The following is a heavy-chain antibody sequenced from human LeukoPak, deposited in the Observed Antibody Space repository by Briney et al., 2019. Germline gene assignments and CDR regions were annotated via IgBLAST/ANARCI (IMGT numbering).Heavy chain of an antibody. V-gene: IGHV5-51*01. Sequence: GESLQISCQGSGYSFTSYWIGWVRQMPGKGLEWMGIIYPGDSDTRYSPSFQGQVTISADKTISTAYLQWSSLKASDTAIYYCARRDYVPIFDYWGQGTLVTVSS. CDR2: IYPGDSDT. D-gene: IGHD4-17*01. J-gene: IGHJ4*02. CDR1: GYSFTSYW. CDR3: ARRDYVPIFDY.